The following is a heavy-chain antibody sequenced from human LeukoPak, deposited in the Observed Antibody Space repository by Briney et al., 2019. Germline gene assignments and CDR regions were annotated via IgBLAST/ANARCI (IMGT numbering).Heavy chain of an antibody. J-gene: IGHJ4*02. CDR1: GYTVTNYY. CDR3: ARQQGGFDY. V-gene: IGHV1-46*01. CDR2: INPSGGST. D-gene: IGHD6-13*01. Sequence: ASVTVSYKASGYTVTNYYMQWVGQAPGQGLEWMGIINPSGGSTSYAQKFQGRVTMTRDTSTSTVYLELSSLRSEDTAVYYCARQQGGFDYWGQGTLVTVSS.